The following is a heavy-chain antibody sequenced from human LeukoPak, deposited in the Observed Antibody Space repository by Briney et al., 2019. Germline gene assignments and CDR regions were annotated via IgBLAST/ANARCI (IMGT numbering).Heavy chain of an antibody. V-gene: IGHV4-39*01. D-gene: IGHD3-22*01. Sequence: SETLSLTCTVSGGSISSSSYYWGWIRQPPGKGLEWIGSIYYSGSTYYNPSLKSRVTISVDTSKNQFSLKLSSVTAADTAVYYCATHFNYYDSREDYFDYWGQGTLVTVSS. CDR1: GGSISSSSYY. CDR2: IYYSGST. CDR3: ATHFNYYDSREDYFDY. J-gene: IGHJ4*02.